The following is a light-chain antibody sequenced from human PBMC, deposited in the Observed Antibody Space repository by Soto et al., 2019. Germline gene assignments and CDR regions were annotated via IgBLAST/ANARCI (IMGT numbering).Light chain of an antibody. J-gene: IGKJ1*01. V-gene: IGKV3-15*01. CDR3: QQYNNLPGT. Sequence: EIVMTQSPATLSVSPGERATLSCRASQSVSSNLAWYQQKPGQAPRLLIYGASTRATRIPARFSGSGSGTESTLTISSRQSEDFAVYYCQQYNNLPGTFGQGNKVEIK. CDR1: QSVSSN. CDR2: GAS.